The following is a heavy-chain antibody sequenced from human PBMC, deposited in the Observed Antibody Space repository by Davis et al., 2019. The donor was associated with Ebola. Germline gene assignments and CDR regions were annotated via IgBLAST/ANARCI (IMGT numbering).Heavy chain of an antibody. V-gene: IGHV4-39*07. D-gene: IGHD3-3*01. CDR2: IYYSGST. CDR3: ARIHYYDFWSGYPRNRYYYYGMDV. CDR1: GGSISSSSYY. Sequence: SETLSLTCTVSGGSISSSSYYWGWIRQPPGKGLEWIGSIYYSGSTYYNPSLKSRVTISVDKSKNQFSLKLSSVPAADTAVYYCARIHYYDFWSGYPRNRYYYYGMDVWGQGTTVTVSS. J-gene: IGHJ6*02.